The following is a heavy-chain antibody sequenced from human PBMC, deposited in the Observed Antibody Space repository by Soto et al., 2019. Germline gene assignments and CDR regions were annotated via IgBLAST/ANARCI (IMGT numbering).Heavy chain of an antibody. V-gene: IGHV1-69*01. CDR1: ADTFNSYS. J-gene: IGHJ5*02. D-gene: IGHD4-17*01. CDR3: ARRLEGTTVTNWFVP. Sequence: QVQLVQSGAEVKKPGSSVKVSCKASADTFNSYSLSWLRQAPGQRLEWMGGITPVFGTADYAQSFEDRLTITADDSTSTVYMELSSLRSDDTAVYYCARRLEGTTVTNWFVPWGQGALVTVSS. CDR2: ITPVFGTA.